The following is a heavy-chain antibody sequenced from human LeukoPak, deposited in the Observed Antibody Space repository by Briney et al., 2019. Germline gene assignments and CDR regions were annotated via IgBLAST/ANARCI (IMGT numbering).Heavy chain of an antibody. Sequence: GGSLRLSCAASGFTFSGYWMHWVRHAPGKGLVWVSGISSDGTDTNYADSVKGRFTISRDNAKNTRYLQMNSLRADDTAVYYCVGDILVMGYWGQGTPVTVSS. V-gene: IGHV3-74*01. CDR2: ISSDGTDT. CDR3: VGDILVMGY. CDR1: GFTFSGYW. D-gene: IGHD2-8*02. J-gene: IGHJ4*02.